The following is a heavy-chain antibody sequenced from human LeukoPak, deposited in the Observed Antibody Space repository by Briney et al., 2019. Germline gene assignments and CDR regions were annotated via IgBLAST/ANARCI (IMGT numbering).Heavy chain of an antibody. CDR2: IKSDGST. CDR1: GFTFSSYW. V-gene: IGHV3-74*01. J-gene: IGHJ3*02. Sequence: GGSLRLSCEASGFTFSSYWMHWVRQTPGKGLMWVARIKSDGSTIYADSVQGRFTISRDNAKNMVYLQMNSLRAEDTALYYCAKEAFDIWGQGTMVTVSS. CDR3: AKEAFDI.